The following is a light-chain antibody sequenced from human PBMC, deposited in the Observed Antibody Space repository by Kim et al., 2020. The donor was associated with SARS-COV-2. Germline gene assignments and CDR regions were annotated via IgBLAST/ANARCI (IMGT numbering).Light chain of an antibody. V-gene: IGLV9-49*01. CDR2: VGTGGIVG. CDR1: SGYSKYK. CDR3: GADHGSGSNFVYV. J-gene: IGLJ1*01. Sequence: CTLSSGYSKYKVDWYQQRPGEGPRFVMRVGTGGIVGSKGDGIPDRFSVLGSGLNRYLTIKNIQEEDESDYYCGADHGSGSNFVYVFGTGTKVTVL.